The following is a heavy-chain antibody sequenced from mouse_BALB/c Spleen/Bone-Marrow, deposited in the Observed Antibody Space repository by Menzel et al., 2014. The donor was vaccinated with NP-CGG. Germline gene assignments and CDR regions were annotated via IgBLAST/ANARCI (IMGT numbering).Heavy chain of an antibody. J-gene: IGHJ2*01. CDR2: IHPNSGNT. CDR1: GYTFTNSW. CDR3: ARGGNYFYY. V-gene: IGHV1S130*01. Sequence: QVQLQQSGSVLVRPGASVRLSCKASGYTFTNSWIHWAKQRPGQGLEWIGDIHPNSGNTNYNEKFKAKATLTVDTSSNTAYLQLSSLTSVDTAVYYCARGGNYFYYWGQGTTLTVSS.